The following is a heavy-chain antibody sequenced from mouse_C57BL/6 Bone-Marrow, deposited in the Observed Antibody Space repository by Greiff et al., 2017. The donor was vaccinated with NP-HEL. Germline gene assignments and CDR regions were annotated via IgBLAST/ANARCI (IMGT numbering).Heavy chain of an antibody. CDR3: ARHRSSGPPWCAY. CDR2: ISGGGGNT. V-gene: IGHV5-9*01. J-gene: IGHJ3*01. D-gene: IGHD3-2*02. Sequence: EVMLVESGGGLVKPGGSLKLSCAASGFTFSSYTMSWVRQTPEKRLEWVATISGGGGNTYYPDSVKGRFTISRDNAKNTLYLQMSSLRSEDTALYYCARHRSSGPPWCAYWGQGTLVTVSA. CDR1: GFTFSSYT.